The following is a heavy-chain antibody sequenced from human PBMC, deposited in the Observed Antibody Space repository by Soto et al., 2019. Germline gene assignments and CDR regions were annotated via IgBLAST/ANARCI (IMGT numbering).Heavy chain of an antibody. CDR1: GFTFSSYS. CDR3: ARSYDYVWGHTGYFDY. V-gene: IGHV3-48*02. J-gene: IGHJ4*02. D-gene: IGHD3-16*01. Sequence: GGSLRLSCAASGFTFSSYSMNWVRQAPGKGLEWVSYISSSSSTIYYADSVKGRFTISRDNAKNSLYLQMNSLRDEDTAVYYCARSYDYVWGHTGYFDYWGQGTLVTVSS. CDR2: ISSSSSTI.